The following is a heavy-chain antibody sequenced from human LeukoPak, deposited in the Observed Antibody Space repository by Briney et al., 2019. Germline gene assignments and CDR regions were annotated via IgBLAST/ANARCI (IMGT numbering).Heavy chain of an antibody. CDR1: GFTFTSYT. CDR3: AKDREGTIADYFDY. CDR2: ISGSFGST. D-gene: IGHD1-7*01. Sequence: GGSLRLSCAASGFTFTSYTMHWVRQAPGKGLEWVSSISGSFGSTYYADSVKGRFTISRDNSKNTLYLQMNSLRGEDTAVYYCAKDREGTIADYFDYWGQGTLVTVSS. V-gene: IGHV3-23*01. J-gene: IGHJ4*02.